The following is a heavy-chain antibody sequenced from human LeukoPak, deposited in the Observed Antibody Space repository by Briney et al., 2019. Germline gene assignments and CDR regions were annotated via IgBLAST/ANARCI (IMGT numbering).Heavy chain of an antibody. Sequence: GASVKVSCKASGYTLRSYGITWVRQAPGQGLEWMGWISAYNGNTNYAQKLQGRVTMTTDTSTSTAYMELRSLRSDDTAVYYCARDFVKIIAVAGNNWFDPWGQGTLVTVSS. D-gene: IGHD6-19*01. V-gene: IGHV1-18*01. J-gene: IGHJ5*02. CDR1: GYTLRSYG. CDR3: ARDFVKIIAVAGNNWFDP. CDR2: ISAYNGNT.